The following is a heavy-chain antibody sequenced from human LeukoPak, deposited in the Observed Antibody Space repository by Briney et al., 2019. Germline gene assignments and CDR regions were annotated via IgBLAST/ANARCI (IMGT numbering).Heavy chain of an antibody. Sequence: PGGSLRLSCAASGFTLRSYAMNWVRQAPGEGLEWVSAISGSDGNTYYADSVKGRFTISRDNSKNTLYLQMNSLRAEDTAVYYCASTSSGEAFDIWGQGTMVTVSS. J-gene: IGHJ3*02. CDR2: ISGSDGNT. CDR3: ASTSSGEAFDI. D-gene: IGHD6-19*01. CDR1: GFTLRSYA. V-gene: IGHV3-23*01.